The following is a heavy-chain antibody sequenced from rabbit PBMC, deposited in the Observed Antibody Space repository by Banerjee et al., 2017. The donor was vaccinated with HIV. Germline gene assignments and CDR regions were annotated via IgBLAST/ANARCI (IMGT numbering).Heavy chain of an antibody. V-gene: IGHV1S40*01. D-gene: IGHD8-1*01. J-gene: IGHJ4*01. CDR1: GVSFSGNYY. CDR3: ARDGAVGRYFAL. Sequence: LEESGGDLVKPGASLTLTCIASGVSFSGNYYMCWVRQAPGKGLEWIACIDTGSSGFAYCANWAKGLFTISKTSSATVTLQMTSLTAADTASYFCARDGAVGRYFALWGPGTLVTVS. CDR2: IDTGSSGFA.